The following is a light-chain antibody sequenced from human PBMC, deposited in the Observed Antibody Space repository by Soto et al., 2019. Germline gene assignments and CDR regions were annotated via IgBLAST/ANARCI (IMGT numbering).Light chain of an antibody. J-gene: IGKJ4*01. CDR3: QQYDDWPLT. V-gene: IGKV3-15*01. CDR2: DAF. Sequence: EKVMTQSPATLSVSPGERATLSCRASETVKNRLAWYQQKPGQAPRLLIYDAFTRATGIPARFGGSASGTEFTLTISSLQSEDFAVYYCQQYDDWPLTLGGGTKVEIK. CDR1: ETVKNR.